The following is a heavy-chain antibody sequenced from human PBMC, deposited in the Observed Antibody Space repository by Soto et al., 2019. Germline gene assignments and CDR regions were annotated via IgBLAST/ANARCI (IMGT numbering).Heavy chain of an antibody. J-gene: IGHJ6*02. D-gene: IGHD3-22*01. CDR3: ARGGYYDSSGARNYYFYGMNG. CDR1: GYTFASYG. V-gene: IGHV1-18*01. Sequence: QVQLVQSGAEVKKPGASVKVSCKASGYTFASYGINWVRQAPGQGLEWLGWISPYDGYTHYAQILQGRVSMTTDTCTKTAYMELRSLRSDDTAMYYCARGGYYDSSGARNYYFYGMNGWGQGTTVTVSS. CDR2: ISPYDGYT.